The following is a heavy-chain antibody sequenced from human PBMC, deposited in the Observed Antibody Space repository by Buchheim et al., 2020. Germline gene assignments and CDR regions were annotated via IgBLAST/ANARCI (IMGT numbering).Heavy chain of an antibody. CDR1: GLTFSSCW. CDR3: ACGVSTFNY. J-gene: IGHJ4*02. D-gene: IGHD1-26*01. V-gene: IGHV3-7*01. Sequence: EVQLVESGGDLVQPGGSLRLSCAASGLTFSSCWMNWVRQTPGKGLEWVANINPDGNEKSYVDSVKGRFTISRDNAKSALYLQMYGLRAEDTAVYYCACGVSTFNYWGQGTL. CDR2: INPDGNEK.